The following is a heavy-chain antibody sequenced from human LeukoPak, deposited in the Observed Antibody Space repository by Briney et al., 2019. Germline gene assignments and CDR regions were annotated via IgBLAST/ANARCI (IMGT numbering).Heavy chain of an antibody. J-gene: IGHJ4*02. D-gene: IGHD7-27*01. V-gene: IGHV4-31*03. CDR3: ARESPTGDLIDY. CDR2: IYYSGST. CDR1: GGSISSDGYY. Sequence: PSETLSLTCTVSGGSISSDGYYWSWIRQHPGKGLEWIGYIYYSGSTYYNPSLKSRVTISVDTSKNQFSLKLSSVTAADTAVYYCARESPTGDLIDYWGQGTLVTVSS.